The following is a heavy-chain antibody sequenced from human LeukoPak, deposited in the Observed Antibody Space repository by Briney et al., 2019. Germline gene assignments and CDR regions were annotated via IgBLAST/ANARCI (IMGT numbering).Heavy chain of an antibody. CDR2: ISSSGSTI. V-gene: IGHV3-48*03. CDR3: AWAEYSSSWYGVNWFDP. CDR1: GFTFSSYE. J-gene: IGHJ5*02. Sequence: GGSLRLSCAACGFTFSSYEMNWVRQAPGKGLEWVSYISSSGSTIYYADSVKGRFTISRDNAKNSLYLQMNSLRAEDTAVYYCAWAEYSSSWYGVNWFDPWGQGTLVTVSS. D-gene: IGHD6-13*01.